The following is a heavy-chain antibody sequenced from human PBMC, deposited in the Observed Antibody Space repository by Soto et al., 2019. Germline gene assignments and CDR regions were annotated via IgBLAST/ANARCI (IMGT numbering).Heavy chain of an antibody. D-gene: IGHD3-10*01. V-gene: IGHV3-7*01. CDR3: ARAVLLWFGEYMDV. CDR1: GFTFSSYW. J-gene: IGHJ6*03. CDR2: IKQDGSEK. Sequence: PGGSLRLSCAASGFTFSSYWMSWVRQAPGKGLEWVANIKQDGSEKYYVDSVKGRFTISRDNAKNSLYLQMNSLRAEDTAVYYCARAVLLWFGEYMDVWGKGTTVTVSS.